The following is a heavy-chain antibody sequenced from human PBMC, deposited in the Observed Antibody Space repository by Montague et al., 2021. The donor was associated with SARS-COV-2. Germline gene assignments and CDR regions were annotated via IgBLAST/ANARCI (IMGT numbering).Heavy chain of an antibody. V-gene: IGHV6-1*01. Sequence: CAISGDSVSSNIAAWNWIRQSPSRGLEWLGRTYYRSKWYNDYAVSVRSRVTISPDTSKNQFSLQLNSVTPEDTAVYYCTQERGPGRNTWHYFDYWGQGTPVTGSS. CDR2: TYYRSKWYN. D-gene: IGHD3-10*01. CDR3: TQERGPGRNTWHYFDY. CDR1: GDSVSSNIAA. J-gene: IGHJ4*02.